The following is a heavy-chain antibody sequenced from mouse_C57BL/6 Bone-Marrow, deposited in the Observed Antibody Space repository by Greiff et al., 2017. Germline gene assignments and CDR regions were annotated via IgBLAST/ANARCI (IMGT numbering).Heavy chain of an antibody. J-gene: IGHJ3*01. Sequence: EVKVVESGGGLVQPGGSLKLSCAASGFTFSDYGMAWVRQAPRKGPEWVAFISNLAYSIYYADTVTGRFTISRENAKNTLYLEMSSLRSEDTAMYYCASPYYSNYAGFAYWGQGTLVTVSA. D-gene: IGHD2-5*01. CDR3: ASPYYSNYAGFAY. V-gene: IGHV5-15*01. CDR2: ISNLAYSI. CDR1: GFTFSDYG.